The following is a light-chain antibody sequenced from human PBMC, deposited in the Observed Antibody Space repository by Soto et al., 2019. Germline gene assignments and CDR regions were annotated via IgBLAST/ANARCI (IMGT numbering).Light chain of an antibody. V-gene: IGLV2-23*01. Sequence: QSALTQPASVSGSPGQSITISCTGTSRDVGIYNLVSWYQLHPGKVPKLIIYEDTKPPSGISSRFSGSESGITAFLTISGLQAEDEADYYCCSYAGSSTYVFGTGTKVTVL. CDR1: SRDVGIYNL. CDR2: EDT. J-gene: IGLJ1*01. CDR3: CSYAGSSTYV.